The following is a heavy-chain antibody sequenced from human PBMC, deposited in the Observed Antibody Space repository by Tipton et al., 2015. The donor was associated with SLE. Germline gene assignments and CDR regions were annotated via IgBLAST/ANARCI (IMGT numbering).Heavy chain of an antibody. V-gene: IGHV4-34*01. J-gene: IGHJ3*02. CDR1: GGSFSGYY. CDR2: INHSGST. Sequence: TLSLTCAVYGGSFSGYYWSWIRQPPGKGLEWIGEINHSGSTNYNPSLKSRVTISVDTSKNQFSLKLSSVTAADTAVYYCARDRLERPRGAFDIWGQGTMVTVSS. D-gene: IGHD6-25*01. CDR3: ARDRLERPRGAFDI.